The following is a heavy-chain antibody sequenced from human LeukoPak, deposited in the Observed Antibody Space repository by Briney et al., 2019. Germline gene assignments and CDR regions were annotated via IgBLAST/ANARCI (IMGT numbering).Heavy chain of an antibody. Sequence: GECLKISCKGSGYSFSSYWIAWGRQMPGESLEWMGIIYPGDSATKYSPSFQGQVTVSADKSISTAYLQWSSLKASDTAMYYCARQNWGVDYWGQGTLVTVSS. J-gene: IGHJ4*02. CDR3: ARQNWGVDY. CDR2: IYPGDSAT. D-gene: IGHD7-27*01. CDR1: GYSFSSYW. V-gene: IGHV5-51*01.